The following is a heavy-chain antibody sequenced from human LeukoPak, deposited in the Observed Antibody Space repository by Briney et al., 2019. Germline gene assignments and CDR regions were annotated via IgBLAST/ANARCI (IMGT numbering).Heavy chain of an antibody. CDR2: ISAYNGNT. CDR3: ARGTVAVAGVSYYGMDV. J-gene: IGHJ6*02. Sequence: GASVKVSCTASGYTFTSYGISWVRQAPGQGLEWMGWISAYNGNTNYAQKLQGRVTMTTDTSTSTAYMELRSLRSDDTAVYYCARGTVAVAGVSYYGMDVWGQGTTVTVSS. CDR1: GYTFTSYG. D-gene: IGHD6-19*01. V-gene: IGHV1-18*01.